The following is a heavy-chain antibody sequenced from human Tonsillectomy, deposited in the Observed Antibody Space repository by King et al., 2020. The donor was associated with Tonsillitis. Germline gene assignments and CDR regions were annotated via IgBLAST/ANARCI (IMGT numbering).Heavy chain of an antibody. CDR2: IYISGST. D-gene: IGHD3-10*01. V-gene: IGHV4-61*02. CDR1: GGSISSGSYY. CDR3: ARARGPLALEALDY. J-gene: IGHJ4*02. Sequence: VQLQESGPGLVKPSQTLSLTCTVSGGSISSGSYYWSWIRQPAGKGLEWIGRIYISGSTNYNPSLKSRVTISVDTSKNQFSLKLSSVTAADTAVYYCARARGPLALEALDYWGQGTLVTVSS.